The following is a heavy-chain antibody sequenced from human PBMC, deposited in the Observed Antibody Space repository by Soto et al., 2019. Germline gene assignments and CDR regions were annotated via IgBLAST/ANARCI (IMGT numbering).Heavy chain of an antibody. Sequence: QVQLQESGPGLVKPSQTLSLTCTVSGGSISSGGYYWSWIRQHPGKGLEWIGYIYYSGSTYYNPSLKSXXTXSXXTSKNQFSLKLSSVTAADTAVYYCAREGPPQVVRTWGQGTMVTVSS. D-gene: IGHD3-22*01. V-gene: IGHV4-31*03. CDR2: IYYSGST. CDR3: AREGPPQVVRT. CDR1: GGSISSGGYY. J-gene: IGHJ3*01.